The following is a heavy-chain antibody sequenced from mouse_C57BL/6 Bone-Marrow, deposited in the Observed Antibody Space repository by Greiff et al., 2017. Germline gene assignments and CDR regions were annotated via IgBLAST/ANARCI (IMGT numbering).Heavy chain of an antibody. J-gene: IGHJ2*01. Sequence: QVQLQQSGPELVKPGASVKISCKASGYAFSSSWMNWVKQRPGKGLEWIGRIYPGDGDTNYNGKFKGKATLTADKSSSTAYMQLSSLTSGDSAVYFCARRAGYWGQGTTLTVSS. V-gene: IGHV1-82*01. CDR3: ARRAGY. CDR1: GYAFSSSW. CDR2: IYPGDGDT. D-gene: IGHD3-3*01.